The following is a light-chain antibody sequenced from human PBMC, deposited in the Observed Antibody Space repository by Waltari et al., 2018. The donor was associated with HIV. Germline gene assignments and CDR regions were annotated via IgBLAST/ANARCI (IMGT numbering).Light chain of an antibody. J-gene: IGLJ1*01. V-gene: IGLV2-14*01. CDR2: QVN. CDR1: SSDVGDYWS. Sequence: QSALTQPASVSGSPGQSITISCSGTSSDVGDYWSVSWYQLHPGKAPQLLIFQVNNRPSGVSIRFSGSKSGNTASLTISGLQTEDEGDYYCSSFAAGGTQVFGTGTKVTV. CDR3: SSFAAGGTQV.